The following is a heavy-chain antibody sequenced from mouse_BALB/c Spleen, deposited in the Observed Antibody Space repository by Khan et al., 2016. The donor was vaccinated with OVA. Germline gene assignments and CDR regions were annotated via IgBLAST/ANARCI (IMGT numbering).Heavy chain of an antibody. CDR2: IDPSKSET. CDR1: GYTFTSFW. D-gene: IGHD1-1*01. CDR3: TRGGYGSPFAY. Sequence: QVQLQQPGPELVRPGASVKMSCKASGYTFTSFWINWVKQRPGQGLEWIGMIDPSKSETRLNQKFKDKATLNVDKSSTTAYMQLSRLTSEDSAVYYCTRGGYGSPFAYWGQGTLVTVSA. V-gene: IGHV1S127*01. J-gene: IGHJ3*01.